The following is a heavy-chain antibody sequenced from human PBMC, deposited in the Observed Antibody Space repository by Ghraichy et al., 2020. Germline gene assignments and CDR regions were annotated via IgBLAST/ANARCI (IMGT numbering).Heavy chain of an antibody. CDR2: IYYSGST. V-gene: IGHV4-59*01. CDR3: ARDRRGLATFPGDGGYDY. D-gene: IGHD3-16*01. CDR1: GGSISSYY. Sequence: SETLSLTCTVSGGSISSYYWSWIRQPPGKGLEWIGYIYYSGSTNYNPSLKSRVTISVDTSKNQFSLKLSSVTAADTAVYYCARDRRGLATFPGDGGYDYWGQGTLVTVSS. J-gene: IGHJ4*02.